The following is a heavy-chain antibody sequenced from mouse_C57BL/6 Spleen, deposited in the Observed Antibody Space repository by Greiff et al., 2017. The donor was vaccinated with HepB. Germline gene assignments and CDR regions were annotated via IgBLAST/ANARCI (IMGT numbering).Heavy chain of an antibody. D-gene: IGHD2-2*01. CDR2: IDPSDSYT. Sequence: QVQLQQPGAELVMPGASVKLSCKASGYTFTSYWMHWVKQRPGQGLEWIGEIDPSDSYTNYNQKFKGKSTLTADKSSSTAYMQLSSLTSEDSAVYYCARSWGYDEDAWFAYWGQGALVTVSA. CDR3: ARSWGYDEDAWFAY. CDR1: GYTFTSYW. V-gene: IGHV1-69*01. J-gene: IGHJ3*01.